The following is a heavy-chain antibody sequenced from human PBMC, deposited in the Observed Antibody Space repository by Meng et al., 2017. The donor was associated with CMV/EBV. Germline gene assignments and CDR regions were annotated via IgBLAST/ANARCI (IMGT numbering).Heavy chain of an antibody. V-gene: IGHV3-49*04. CDR2: IRSKANGGTT. CDR3: TRAPADYYDSSGYYQAPDY. J-gene: IGHJ4*02. CDR1: GFTSGAYA. Sequence: GGPLRPSCTAPGFTSGAYAMSGVRQAPGKGLEWVGVIRSKANGGTTAYAASVKGRFTISRDDSKSIAYLQMNSLKTEDTAVYYCTRAPADYYDSSGYYQAPDYWGQGTLVTVSS. D-gene: IGHD3-22*01.